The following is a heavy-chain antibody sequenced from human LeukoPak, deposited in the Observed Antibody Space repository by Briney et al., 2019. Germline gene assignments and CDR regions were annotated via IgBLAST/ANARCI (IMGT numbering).Heavy chain of an antibody. CDR1: GFTVSSNY. J-gene: IGHJ4*02. D-gene: IGHD1-26*01. Sequence: PGGSLRLSCAASGFTVSSNYMSWVRKPPGKGLEWVSVIYSGGSTYYADSVKGRFTISRDNSKNTLYLQRNSLRAEDRAVYYCARVQSGSYDYWGQGTLVTVSS. CDR2: IYSGGST. V-gene: IGHV3-53*01. CDR3: ARVQSGSYDY.